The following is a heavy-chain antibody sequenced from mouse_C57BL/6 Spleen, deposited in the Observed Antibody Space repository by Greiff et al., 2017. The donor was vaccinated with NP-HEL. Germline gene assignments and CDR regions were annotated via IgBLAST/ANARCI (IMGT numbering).Heavy chain of an antibody. CDR2: IYPGDGDT. J-gene: IGHJ4*01. CDR3: ARRPSFYGSSNGGAMDY. V-gene: IGHV1-82*01. Sequence: VQLQQSGPELVKPGASVKISCKASGYAFSSSWMNWVKQRPGKGLEWIGRIYPGDGDTNYNGKFKGKATLTADKSSRTAYMQLSSLTSDDSAVYFCARRPSFYGSSNGGAMDYWGQGTSVTVSS. D-gene: IGHD1-1*01. CDR1: GYAFSSSW.